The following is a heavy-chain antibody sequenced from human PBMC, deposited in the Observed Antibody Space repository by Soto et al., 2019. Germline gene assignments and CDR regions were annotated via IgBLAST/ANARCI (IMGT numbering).Heavy chain of an antibody. V-gene: IGHV4-34*01. D-gene: IGHD5-18*01. CDR1: GGSFSGYY. CDR2: INHSGST. CDR3: ARVLTRYSYGYDY. J-gene: IGHJ4*02. Sequence: SETLSLTCAVYGGSFSGYYWRWIRQPPGKGLEGIGEINHSGSTNYNPSLKSRVTISVDTSKNQFSLKLSSVTAADTAVYYCARVLTRYSYGYDYWGQGTLVTVS.